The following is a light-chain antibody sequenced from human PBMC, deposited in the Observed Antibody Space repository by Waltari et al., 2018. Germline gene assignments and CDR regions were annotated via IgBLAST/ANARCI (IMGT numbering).Light chain of an antibody. CDR1: SSDVGGYNY. Sequence: QSALTQPRSVSGSPGQSVTISCTGTSSDVGGYNYVSWYQQHPGKAPKLMIYDVNKRPSGAPDRSSGAKSGNTASLTISGLQAEDEADYYCCSYSGSYSVVFGGGTKLTVL. CDR2: DVN. J-gene: IGLJ2*01. V-gene: IGLV2-11*01. CDR3: CSYSGSYSVV.